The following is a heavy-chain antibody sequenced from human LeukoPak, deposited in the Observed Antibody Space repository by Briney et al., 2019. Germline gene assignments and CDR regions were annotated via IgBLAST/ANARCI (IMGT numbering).Heavy chain of an antibody. D-gene: IGHD2-2*02. Sequence: GGSLRLSCAASGFTVSSNHMSWVRQAPGKGLEWVLIIYSGSSTHYADSVKGRFTISRDNSKNTLYLQMNSLRAEDTAVYYCAKPQPSPQDCSSTSCYRKFFGVFDYWGQGTLVTVSS. CDR2: IYSGSST. CDR1: GFTVSSNH. CDR3: AKPQPSPQDCSSTSCYRKFFGVFDY. J-gene: IGHJ4*02. V-gene: IGHV3-53*05.